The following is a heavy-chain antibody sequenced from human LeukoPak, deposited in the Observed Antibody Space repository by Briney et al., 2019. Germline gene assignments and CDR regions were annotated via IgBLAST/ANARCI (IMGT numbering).Heavy chain of an antibody. D-gene: IGHD6-25*01. Sequence: SETLSLTCTVSGGSISSGGYYWSWIRQHPGKGLEWIGYIYYSGSTYYNPSLKSRVTISVDTSKNQFSLKLSSVTAADTAVYYCARDTSIAADGGDAFDIWGQGTMVTVSS. J-gene: IGHJ3*02. CDR2: IYYSGST. V-gene: IGHV4-31*03. CDR1: GGSISSGGYY. CDR3: ARDTSIAADGGDAFDI.